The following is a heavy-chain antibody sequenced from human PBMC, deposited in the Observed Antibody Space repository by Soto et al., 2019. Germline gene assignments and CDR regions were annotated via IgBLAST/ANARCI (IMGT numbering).Heavy chain of an antibody. CDR3: ARFGKYGSGPKTGDAFDI. CDR2: IIPILGIA. CDR1: GYTFTSYA. V-gene: IGHV1-69*04. Sequence: SVKVSCKASGYTFTSYAMHWVRQAPGQGLEWMGRIIPILGIANYAQKFQGRVTITADKSTSTAYMELSSLRSEDTAVYYCARFGKYGSGPKTGDAFDIWGQGTMVTVSS. D-gene: IGHD3-10*01. J-gene: IGHJ3*02.